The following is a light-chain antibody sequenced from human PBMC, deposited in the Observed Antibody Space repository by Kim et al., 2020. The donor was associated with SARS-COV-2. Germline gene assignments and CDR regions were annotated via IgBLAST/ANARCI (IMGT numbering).Light chain of an antibody. CDR1: QRVGGNC. CDR2: GAS. CDR3: HQYGSSPYT. Sequence: LRPGERAPLSCRASQRVGGNCLAGNQQKPGQTPRLLVCGASSRASGIPDRFSGSGSGTDFTLTISRLEPEDFAVFYCHQYGSSPYTFGQGTKLEI. V-gene: IGKV3-20*01. J-gene: IGKJ2*01.